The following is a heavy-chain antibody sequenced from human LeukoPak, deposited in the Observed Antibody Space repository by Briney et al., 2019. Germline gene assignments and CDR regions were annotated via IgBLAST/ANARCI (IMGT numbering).Heavy chain of an antibody. V-gene: IGHV4-39*01. CDR2: FYYSGST. J-gene: IGHJ6*02. CDR3: ARITGDFWSGYYYFYDGMDV. Sequence: SETLSLTCTVSGGSISSSSCYWGWFRQPPGKGLERIRSFYYSGSTYYNLSLKIRVTISVDPSKNHFSLKMSSVTAQSMPVYYCARITGDFWSGYYYFYDGMDVWGQGTKVTFSS. CDR1: GGSISSSSCY. D-gene: IGHD3-3*01.